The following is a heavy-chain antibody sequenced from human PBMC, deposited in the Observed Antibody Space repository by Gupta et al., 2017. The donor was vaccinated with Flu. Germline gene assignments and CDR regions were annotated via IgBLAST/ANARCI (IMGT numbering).Heavy chain of an antibody. J-gene: IGHJ3*01. CDR3: ARRAGYSSGWYGDGGAFDL. Sequence: EVQLLESGGGLVQPGGSLRLSCVGSGITFSIYAMTWVRQAPGKGLEWVSAISGSGGSTYNADSVKGRFTISRDNSKNTLYLQTNSLRDDDTAVYYCARRAGYSSGWYGDGGAFDLWGQGTMVTVS. CDR2: ISGSGGST. V-gene: IGHV3-23*01. D-gene: IGHD6-19*01. CDR1: GITFSIYA.